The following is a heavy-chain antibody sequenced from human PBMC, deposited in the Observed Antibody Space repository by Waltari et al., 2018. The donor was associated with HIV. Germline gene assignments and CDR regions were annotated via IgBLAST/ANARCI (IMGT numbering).Heavy chain of an antibody. J-gene: IGHJ4*02. CDR2: NDQDGSRI. CDR1: GFSFRTYW. D-gene: IGHD2-21*02. Sequence: EVQLVESGGGLVRPGLSLRLSCAASGFSFRTYWMHWVRQVPGKGPVWVSRNDQDGSRISYADAVKGQFTISRDNARNILYLQMNSLRVEDTAVYYCARMTSPYFIDYWGLGTLVTVSS. CDR3: ARMTSPYFIDY. V-gene: IGHV3-74*01.